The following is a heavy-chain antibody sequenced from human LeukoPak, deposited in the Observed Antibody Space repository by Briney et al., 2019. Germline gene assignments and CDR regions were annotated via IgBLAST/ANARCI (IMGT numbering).Heavy chain of an antibody. CDR2: IYHSGST. V-gene: IGHV4-4*02. CDR1: GGSISSSNW. J-gene: IGHJ4*02. D-gene: IGHD3-16*01. Sequence: SETLSLTCTVSGGSISSSNWWSWVRQPPGKGLEWIGEIYHSGSTNYNPSLKSRVTISVDKPKNQFSLKLSSVTAADTAVYYCARRTGPDPTYTQPPIGFDYWGQGTLVTVSS. CDR3: ARRTGPDPTYTQPPIGFDY.